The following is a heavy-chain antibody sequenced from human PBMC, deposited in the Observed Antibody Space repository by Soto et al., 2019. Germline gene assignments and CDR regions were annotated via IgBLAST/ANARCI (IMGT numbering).Heavy chain of an antibody. D-gene: IGHD2-2*01. CDR2: MNPNSGNT. V-gene: IGHV1-8*01. J-gene: IGHJ4*02. Sequence: QVQLVQSGAEVKKPAASVKVSCKASGYTFTSYDINWVRQATGQGLEWMGWMNPNSGNTGYAQKFKGRVTMTRNTSISTAYMELSSLRSEDTAVYYCARSPHPDCSRTSCPPVYWGQGTLVTVSS. CDR1: GYTFTSYD. CDR3: ARSPHPDCSRTSCPPVY.